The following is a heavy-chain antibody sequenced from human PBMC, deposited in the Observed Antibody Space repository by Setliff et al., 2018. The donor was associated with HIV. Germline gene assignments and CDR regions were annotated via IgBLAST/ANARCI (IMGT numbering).Heavy chain of an antibody. Sequence: ASVKVSCKASGYTFTGYYMHWVRQAPGQGLEWMGWINPNSGGTNYAQELQDRVTITRDTSANTAYMELSSLRSDDTAVYFCVRGALLAAFDFDYWGQGTLVTVSS. CDR1: GYTFTGYY. D-gene: IGHD3-10*01. CDR3: VRGALLAAFDFDY. CDR2: INPNSGGT. V-gene: IGHV1-2*02. J-gene: IGHJ4*01.